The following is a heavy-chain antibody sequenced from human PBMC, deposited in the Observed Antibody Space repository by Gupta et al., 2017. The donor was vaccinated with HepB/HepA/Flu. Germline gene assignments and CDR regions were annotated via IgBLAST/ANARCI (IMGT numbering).Heavy chain of an antibody. CDR1: GFTFSRYS. CDR3: ASVEMWDYDSSGYNDS. J-gene: IGHJ5*01. D-gene: IGHD3-22*01. Sequence: EVQLVESGGGLVKPGGSLRLSCAASGFTFSRYSMTWVRQAPGKGLEWVSSISSSSSYIYYADSVKGRFTISRDNAKNSLYLQMNSLRAEDTAVYYCASVEMWDYDSSGYNDSWGQGTLVTVSS. V-gene: IGHV3-21*01. CDR2: ISSSSSYI.